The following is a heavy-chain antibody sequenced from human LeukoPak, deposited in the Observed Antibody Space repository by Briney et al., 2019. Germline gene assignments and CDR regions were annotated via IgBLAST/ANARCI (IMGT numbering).Heavy chain of an antibody. J-gene: IGHJ3*02. V-gene: IGHV3-74*01. CDR1: GFTFSNYW. CDR2: INSDGSRT. CDR3: ARLFPCFGCSRSSDDLYI. D-gene: IGHD6-6*01. Sequence: PGGSLRLSCAASGFTFSNYWMHWVRQAPGKGLVWVSRINSDGSRTTYADSVKGRFTISRDNAKNTLYLQMNSLRAEDTAVYYCARLFPCFGCSRSSDDLYIWGQGTMVTVSS.